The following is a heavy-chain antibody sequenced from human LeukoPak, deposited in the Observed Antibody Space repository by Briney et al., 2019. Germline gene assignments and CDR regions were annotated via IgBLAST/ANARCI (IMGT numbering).Heavy chain of an antibody. CDR1: GGSISSSSYY. Sequence: SETLSLNCTVSGGSISSSSYYWGWIRQPPGKGLEWIGSIYYSGSTYYNPSLKSRVTISVDTSKNQFSLKLSSVTAADTAVYYCARGGAAHSLYYDFWSGYGAYMDVWGKGTTVTVSS. CDR3: ARGGAAHSLYYDFWSGYGAYMDV. J-gene: IGHJ6*03. V-gene: IGHV4-39*07. D-gene: IGHD3-3*01. CDR2: IYYSGST.